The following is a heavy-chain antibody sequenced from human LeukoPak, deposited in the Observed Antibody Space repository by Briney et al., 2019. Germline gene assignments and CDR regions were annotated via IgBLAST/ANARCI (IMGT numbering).Heavy chain of an antibody. Sequence: SVTLSCKASGYTFTSYYMHWVRQAPGQGLEWMGWIHPNSGGTNYAEKCQGRVTMTRDTSISTAYMELSRLRSDDTAVYYCAREPAGIAADGVDYWGQGTLVTVSS. CDR2: IHPNSGGT. J-gene: IGHJ4*02. V-gene: IGHV1-2*02. CDR3: AREPAGIAADGVDY. D-gene: IGHD6-13*01. CDR1: GYTFTSYY.